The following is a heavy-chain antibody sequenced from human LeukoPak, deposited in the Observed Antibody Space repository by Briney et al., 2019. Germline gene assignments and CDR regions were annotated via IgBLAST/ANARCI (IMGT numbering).Heavy chain of an antibody. CDR1: GGSISSSSYY. Sequence: SETLSLTCTVSGGSISSSSYYWGWIRQPPGKGLEWIGEINHSGSTNYNPSLKSRVTISVDTSKNQFSLKLSSVTAADTAVYYCARAGLRWKGAGAFDIWGQGTMVTVSS. V-gene: IGHV4-39*07. D-gene: IGHD4-23*01. CDR3: ARAGLRWKGAGAFDI. J-gene: IGHJ3*02. CDR2: INHSGST.